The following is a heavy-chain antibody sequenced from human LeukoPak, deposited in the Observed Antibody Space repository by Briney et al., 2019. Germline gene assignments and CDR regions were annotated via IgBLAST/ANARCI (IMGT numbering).Heavy chain of an antibody. D-gene: IGHD5-24*01. CDR3: ARGRGGDGYNWLCYFDY. J-gene: IGHJ4*02. CDR1: GFTLSSYA. V-gene: IGHV3-30-3*01. CDR2: ISYDGSNK. Sequence: GGSLRLSCAASGFTLSSYAMHGVRQAPGKGLEWVAVISYDGSNKYYADSVKGRFTISRDNSKNTLYLQMNSLRSEDTAVYYCARGRGGDGYNWLCYFDYWGQGTLVTVSS.